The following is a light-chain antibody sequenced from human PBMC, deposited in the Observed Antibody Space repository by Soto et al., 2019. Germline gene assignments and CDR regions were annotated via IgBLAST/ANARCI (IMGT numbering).Light chain of an antibody. J-gene: IGLJ1*01. CDR3: SSYTTSSTVV. V-gene: IGLV2-14*03. CDR1: SSDVGGYNF. CDR2: EVT. Sequence: QSVLTQPASVFGSPGQSITISCTGTSSDVGGYNFVSWYQQLPGKAPKLVIYEVTSRPSGVSNRFSGSKSGNTASLTISGLQPEDEADYYCSSYTTSSTVVFGTGTKLTVL.